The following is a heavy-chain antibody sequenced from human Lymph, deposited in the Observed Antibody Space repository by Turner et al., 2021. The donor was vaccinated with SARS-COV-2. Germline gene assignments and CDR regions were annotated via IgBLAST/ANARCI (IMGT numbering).Heavy chain of an antibody. J-gene: IGHJ5*01. CDR2: RSYDGSNK. CDR3: ARGVPEFDS. V-gene: IGHV3-30*04. D-gene: IGHD2-2*01. CDR1: GFTFSSYV. Sequence: QVQLVESGGGVVQPGRSLRLSCAASGFTFSSYVMHWVRQAPGKGLEWVAVRSYDGSNKYYADSVKGRFTISRDYSKNTLYLQMNSLRAEDTAIDYCARGVPEFDSWGQGTLVTVSS.